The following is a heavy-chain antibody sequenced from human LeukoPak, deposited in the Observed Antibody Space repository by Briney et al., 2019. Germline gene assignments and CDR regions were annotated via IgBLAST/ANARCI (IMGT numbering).Heavy chain of an antibody. V-gene: IGHV4-39*07. CDR2: IYYSGST. CDR1: GGSISSSSYY. CDR3: ARDLPDYGVTP. J-gene: IGHJ5*02. Sequence: SETLSLTCTVSGGSISSSSYYWGWIRQPPGKGLEWIGSIYYSGSTYYNPSLKSRVTISVDTSKNQFSLKLSSVTAADTAVYYCARDLPDYGVTPWGQGTLVTVSS. D-gene: IGHD4-17*01.